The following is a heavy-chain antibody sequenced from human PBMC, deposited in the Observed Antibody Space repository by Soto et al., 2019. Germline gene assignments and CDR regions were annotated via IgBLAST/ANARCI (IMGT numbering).Heavy chain of an antibody. CDR1: GGSISGGDYY. CDR2: IYYSGST. Sequence: SETLSLTCTVSGGSISGGDYYWSWIRQPPGKSLEWIGYIYYSGSTFYNPSLTSRVTMSVDTSKNQFSLKLSFVTAADTAVYYCAREAPITVFGVFIRWFDPWGQGTLVTVSS. D-gene: IGHD3-3*01. CDR3: AREAPITVFGVFIRWFDP. J-gene: IGHJ5*02. V-gene: IGHV4-30-4*01.